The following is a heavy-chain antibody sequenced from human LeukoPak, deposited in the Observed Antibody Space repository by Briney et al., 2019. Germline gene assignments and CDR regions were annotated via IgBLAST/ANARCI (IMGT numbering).Heavy chain of an antibody. D-gene: IGHD6-13*01. CDR2: IYPGDSDT. CDR3: ARHVYSSSWYFDY. J-gene: IGHJ4*02. Sequence: GESLKISCNGSGYSFTSYWIGWVRQMPGKGLEWMGIIYPGDSDTRYSPSFQGQVTISADKSISTAYLQWSSLKASDTAMYYCARHVYSSSWYFDYWGQGTLVTVSS. V-gene: IGHV5-51*01. CDR1: GYSFTSYW.